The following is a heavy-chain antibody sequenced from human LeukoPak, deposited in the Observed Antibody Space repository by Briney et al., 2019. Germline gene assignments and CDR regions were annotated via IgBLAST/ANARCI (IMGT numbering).Heavy chain of an antibody. V-gene: IGHV3-21*01. CDR1: GFTFSSYS. J-gene: IGHJ4*02. D-gene: IGHD2-2*01. Sequence: GGSLRLSCAASGFTFSSYSMNWARQAPGKGLECVSSVSSSSSYIYYADSVKGRFTISRDNAKNSLYLQMNSLRAEDTAVYYCAREGVFCSSTSCYSPHRRGQGTLVTVSS. CDR2: VSSSSSYI. CDR3: AREGVFCSSTSCYSPHR.